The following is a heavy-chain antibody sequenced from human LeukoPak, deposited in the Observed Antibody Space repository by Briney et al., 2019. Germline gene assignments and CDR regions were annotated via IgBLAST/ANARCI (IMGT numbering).Heavy chain of an antibody. D-gene: IGHD4-17*01. Sequence: SCPTLVKPTQTLTLTCTFSGFSLSTSGVGVGWIRQPPGKALEWLALIYWDDDMRYSPSLKSRLTITKDTSKNQVVLTMTNMDPVDTATYYCAHLYGDYVPFDYWGQGTLVTVSS. J-gene: IGHJ4*02. CDR1: GFSLSTSGVG. CDR2: IYWDDDM. V-gene: IGHV2-5*02. CDR3: AHLYGDYVPFDY.